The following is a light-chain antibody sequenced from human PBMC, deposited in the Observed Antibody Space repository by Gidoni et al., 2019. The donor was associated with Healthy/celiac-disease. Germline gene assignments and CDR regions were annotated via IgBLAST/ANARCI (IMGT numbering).Light chain of an antibody. CDR2: AAS. Sequence: DIQMTQSPSSLSASVGDRVTITCRASQSISSYFNWYQQKPGKAPTLLIYAASSLQSGVPSRFSGSGSGTDFTLTISSLQPEDCATYYCQQSYSTPLTFGGGTKVEIK. CDR1: QSISSY. V-gene: IGKV1-39*01. CDR3: QQSYSTPLT. J-gene: IGKJ4*01.